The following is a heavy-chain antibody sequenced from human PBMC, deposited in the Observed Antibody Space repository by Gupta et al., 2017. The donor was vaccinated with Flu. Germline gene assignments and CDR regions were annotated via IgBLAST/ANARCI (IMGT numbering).Heavy chain of an antibody. Sequence: VRQAPGKGLEWLSYLSTGGDTVYYADSVRGRITTSRDNTNKELLLQINSLRVEDTAVYYCARGRGGSKTMDVWGKGTTVTVSS. CDR2: LSTGGDTV. D-gene: IGHD3-16*01. J-gene: IGHJ6*03. CDR3: ARGRGGSKTMDV. V-gene: IGHV3-48*03.